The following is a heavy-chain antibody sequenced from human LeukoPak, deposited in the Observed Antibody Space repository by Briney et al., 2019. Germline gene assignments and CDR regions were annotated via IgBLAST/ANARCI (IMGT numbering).Heavy chain of an antibody. J-gene: IGHJ3*02. D-gene: IGHD3-10*01. CDR3: ARDPDHYYGPRQHDAFDI. CDR1: GFTVGYNY. CDR2: IYNSGST. V-gene: IGHV3-66*01. Sequence: PGGSLRLSCAASGFTVGYNYMTWVRQAPGKGLEWVAAIYNSGSTYYADSVKGRFTISRDNSKNTMYLQMNSLKGEDTAVYYCARDPDHYYGPRQHDAFDIWGQGTMVTVSS.